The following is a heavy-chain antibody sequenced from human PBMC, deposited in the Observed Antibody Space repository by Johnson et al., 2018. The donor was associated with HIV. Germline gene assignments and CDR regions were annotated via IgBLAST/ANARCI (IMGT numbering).Heavy chain of an antibody. CDR3: ARSQPEEYRSSSDAFDI. CDR2: IIPSGTGT. CDR1: GLTFDSYS. Sequence: EVQLVESGGGLVQPGGSLRLSCKASGLTFDSYSMSWVRQAPGKGLEWVSGIIPSGTGTHYADSVKGRFTISRENAKNSLYLQMNSLRAEDTAVYYCARSQPEEYRSSSDAFDIWGQGTMVTVSS. V-gene: IGHV3-23*04. J-gene: IGHJ3*02. D-gene: IGHD6-6*01.